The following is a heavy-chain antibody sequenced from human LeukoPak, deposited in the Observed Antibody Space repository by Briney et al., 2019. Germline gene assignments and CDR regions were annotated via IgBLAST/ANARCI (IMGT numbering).Heavy chain of an antibody. CDR2: IDSSSGTI. V-gene: IGHV3-48*01. CDR3: ARVRSSYYYESSGYYHYDAFDI. J-gene: IGHJ3*02. CDR1: GFTFSSYS. Sequence: PGGSLRLSCAASGFTFSSYSMNWVRQAPGKGLEWVSYIDSSSGTIYYADSVRGRFTISGDNAKNSLYLQMNSPRAEDTAVYYCARVRSSYYYESSGYYHYDAFDIWGQGTMVTVSS. D-gene: IGHD3-22*01.